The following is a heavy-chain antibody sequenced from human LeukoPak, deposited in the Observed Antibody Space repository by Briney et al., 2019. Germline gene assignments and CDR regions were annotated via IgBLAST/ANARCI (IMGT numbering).Heavy chain of an antibody. CDR2: IWYDGSNK. D-gene: IGHD5-24*01. Sequence: GGSLRLSCAASGFTFSSYGMHWVRQAPGKGPEWVAVIWYDGSNKYYGDSVKGRFTISRDNSKKTLYLQMNSLRVEDTAVYYCARGDGYNDAEYLQHWGQGTLVTVS. CDR3: ARGDGYNDAEYLQH. J-gene: IGHJ1*01. V-gene: IGHV3-33*01. CDR1: GFTFSSYG.